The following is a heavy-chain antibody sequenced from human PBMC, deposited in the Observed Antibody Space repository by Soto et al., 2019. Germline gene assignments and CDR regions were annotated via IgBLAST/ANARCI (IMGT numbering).Heavy chain of an antibody. Sequence: SETLSLTCAVYGGSFSGYYWSWIRQPPGKGLEWIGEINHSGSTNYNPSLKSRVTISVDTSKNQFSLKRSSVTAADTAVYYGARGGAVVPAAIPAGSDYYYGMDVWGQGTTVTVSS. CDR3: ARGGAVVPAAIPAGSDYYYGMDV. V-gene: IGHV4-34*01. D-gene: IGHD2-2*02. J-gene: IGHJ6*02. CDR1: GGSFSGYY. CDR2: INHSGST.